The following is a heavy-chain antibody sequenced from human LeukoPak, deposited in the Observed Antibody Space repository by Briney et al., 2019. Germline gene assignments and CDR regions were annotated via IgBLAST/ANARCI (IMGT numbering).Heavy chain of an antibody. CDR3: ARYVGAGYIDI. Sequence: SETLSLTCTVSGGSISSYYWSWIRQPPGRELEWIGYIYYSGSTNYNPSLKSRVTISVDTSKNQFSLKLSSVTAADTAVYYCARYVGAGYIDIWGQGTMVTVSS. V-gene: IGHV4-59*12. D-gene: IGHD1-26*01. CDR1: GGSISSYY. CDR2: IYYSGST. J-gene: IGHJ3*02.